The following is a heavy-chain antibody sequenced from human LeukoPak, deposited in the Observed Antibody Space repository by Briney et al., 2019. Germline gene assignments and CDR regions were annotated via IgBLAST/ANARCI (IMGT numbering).Heavy chain of an antibody. D-gene: IGHD4-17*01. J-gene: IGHJ4*02. V-gene: IGHV3-30*18. CDR1: GFSFISYG. CDR2: ISDDGRNK. Sequence: GGSLRLSCAASGFSFISYGMHWVRQAPGKGLEWGGVISDDGRNKKYADSVKGRFTISRDNSKDTLYLQMNSLRDEDTAVYYCAKRPSDYGDYVTYFDYWGQGTLVTVSS. CDR3: AKRPSDYGDYVTYFDY.